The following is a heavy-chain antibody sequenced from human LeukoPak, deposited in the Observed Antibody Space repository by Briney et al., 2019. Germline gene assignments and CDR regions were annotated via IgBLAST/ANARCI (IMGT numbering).Heavy chain of an antibody. CDR3: ARGLYDSSGYYYVRDDYYGMDV. V-gene: IGHV4-59*01. CDR1: GGSISSYY. J-gene: IGHJ6*02. Sequence: SETLSLTCTVSGGSISSYYWSWIRQPPGKGLEWIGYIYYSGSTNYNPSLKSRVTISVDTSKNQFSLKLSSVTAADTAVYYCARGLYDSSGYYYVRDDYYGMDVWGQGTTVTVSS. D-gene: IGHD3-22*01. CDR2: IYYSGST.